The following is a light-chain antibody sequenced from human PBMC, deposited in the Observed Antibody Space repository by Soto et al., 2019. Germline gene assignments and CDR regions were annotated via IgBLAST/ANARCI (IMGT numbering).Light chain of an antibody. CDR1: SSNIGNNY. V-gene: IGLV1-51*01. Sequence: QAVVTQPPSVSAAPGQKVTISCSGTSSNIGNNYVSWYQQFPGAAPKLLIYDNNKRPSGIPDRFSGSKSGTSATLAITGLQTGDEADYYCGTWDGRLSAGAFGTGTKVTVL. CDR3: GTWDGRLSAGA. J-gene: IGLJ1*01. CDR2: DNN.